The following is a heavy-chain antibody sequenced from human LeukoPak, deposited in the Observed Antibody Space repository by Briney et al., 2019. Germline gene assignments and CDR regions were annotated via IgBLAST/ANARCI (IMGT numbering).Heavy chain of an antibody. CDR3: AREPDA. J-gene: IGHJ5*02. V-gene: IGHV4-39*07. Sequence: SETLSLTCTVSGDSISGSNYHWGLIRQPPGKGLEWLGTVHHTGRAFYNPSLRGRTTVSVDTSKNEFSLKLTSVTAAHTAVYYCAREPDAWGQGILVIVSS. CDR2: VHHTGRA. CDR1: GDSISGSNYH.